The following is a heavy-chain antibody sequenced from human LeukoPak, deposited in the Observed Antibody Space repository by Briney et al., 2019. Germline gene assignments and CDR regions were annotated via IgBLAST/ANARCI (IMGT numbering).Heavy chain of an antibody. J-gene: IGHJ4*02. D-gene: IGHD3-3*01. V-gene: IGHV3-30*02. CDR3: AKDLREPRSYDFWSGYYTGDRYFDY. CDR1: GFTFSSYG. CDR2: IRYDGSNK. Sequence: GGSLRLSCAASGFTFSSYGMHWVRQAPGKGLEWVASIRYDGSNKYYADSVKGRFTISRDNSKNTLYLQMNSLRAEDTAVYYCAKDLREPRSYDFWSGYYTGDRYFDYWGQGTLVTVSS.